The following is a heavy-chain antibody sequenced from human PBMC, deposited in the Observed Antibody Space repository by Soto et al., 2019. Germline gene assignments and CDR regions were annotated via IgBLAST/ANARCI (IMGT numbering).Heavy chain of an antibody. Sequence: ASVKVSCKASGYTFTSYGISRVRQAPGQGLEWMGWISAYNGNTNYAQKLQGRVTMTTDTSTSTAYMELRSLRSDDTAVYYCARTNYDFWSGSHNWFDPWGQGTLVTVSS. CDR1: GYTFTSYG. J-gene: IGHJ5*02. D-gene: IGHD3-3*01. CDR2: ISAYNGNT. CDR3: ARTNYDFWSGSHNWFDP. V-gene: IGHV1-18*01.